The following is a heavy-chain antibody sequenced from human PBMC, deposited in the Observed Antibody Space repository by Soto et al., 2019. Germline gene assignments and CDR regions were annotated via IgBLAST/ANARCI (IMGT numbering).Heavy chain of an antibody. CDR2: IIPIFGTA. Sequence: GASVKVSCKASGYTFTGYAMHWVRQAPGQGLEWMGGIIPIFGTANYAQKFQGRVTMTADKSTSTAYMQLSSLRSEDTAVYYCAREDPPAHYWGQGTLVTVSS. CDR1: GYTFTGYA. CDR3: AREDPPAHY. J-gene: IGHJ4*02. V-gene: IGHV1-69*06. D-gene: IGHD2-2*01.